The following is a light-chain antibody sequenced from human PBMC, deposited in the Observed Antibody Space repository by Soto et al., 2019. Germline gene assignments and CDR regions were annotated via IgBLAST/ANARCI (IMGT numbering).Light chain of an antibody. Sequence: DIQMTQSPSTLSASVGDRVTITCRASQSISSWLAWYQQKPGKAPKLLIYDASSLESGVPSRFSGSGSGTEFTLTISSLQPDDFATYYCQQYNSYSPLLDATFGQGTKVEIK. CDR2: DAS. J-gene: IGKJ1*01. CDR1: QSISSW. V-gene: IGKV1-5*01. CDR3: QQYNSYSPLLDAT.